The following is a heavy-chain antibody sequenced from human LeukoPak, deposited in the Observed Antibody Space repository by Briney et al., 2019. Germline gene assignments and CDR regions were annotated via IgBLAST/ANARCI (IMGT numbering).Heavy chain of an antibody. CDR3: ARFQIMITFGGVID. Sequence: PSETLSLTCAVYGGSFSGYYWSWIRQPPGKGLEWIGEINHSGSTNYNPSLKSRVTISVDTSKNQFSLKLSSVTAADTAVYYCARFQIMITFGGVIDWGQGTLVTVSS. D-gene: IGHD3-16*01. CDR2: INHSGST. J-gene: IGHJ4*02. V-gene: IGHV4-34*01. CDR1: GGSFSGYY.